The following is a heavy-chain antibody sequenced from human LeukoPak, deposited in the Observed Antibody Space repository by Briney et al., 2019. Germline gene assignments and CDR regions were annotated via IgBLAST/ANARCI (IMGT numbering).Heavy chain of an antibody. J-gene: IGHJ4*02. CDR2: IYYSGST. V-gene: IGHV4-39*01. D-gene: IGHD2-15*01. CDR1: GGSISSYY. Sequence: SETLSLTCTVSGGSISSYYWGWIRQPPGKGLEWIGSIYYSGSTYYNPSLKSRVTISVDTSKNQFSLKLSSVTATDTAVYYCASLYCSGGSCYSGTGKFDYWGQGTLVTVSS. CDR3: ASLYCSGGSCYSGTGKFDY.